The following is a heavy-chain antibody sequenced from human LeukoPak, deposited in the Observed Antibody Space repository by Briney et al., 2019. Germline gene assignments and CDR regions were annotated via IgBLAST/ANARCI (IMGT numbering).Heavy chain of an antibody. J-gene: IGHJ4*02. V-gene: IGHV3-21*01. CDR3: LLQMTYGELSDPDF. CDR1: GFALISFA. D-gene: IGHD3-16*02. CDR2: SGTRSGTN. Sequence: GGSLRLSCAASGFALISFAMHWVRQAPGKGLEWVSSSGTRSGTNYYAGSVMGRFPISRDSAMNSVSLPINSLRAEDTAVYYCLLQMTYGELSDPDFRGQGTLVTVSS.